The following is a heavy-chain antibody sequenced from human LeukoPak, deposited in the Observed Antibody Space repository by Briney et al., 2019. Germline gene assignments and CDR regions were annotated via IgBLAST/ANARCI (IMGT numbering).Heavy chain of an antibody. J-gene: IGHJ4*02. Sequence: GGSLRLSCTASGFTFSYYVMSWVRQAPGKGLEWVSAISGSGGTYYADSVKGRFTISRDNSKNTLYLQMNSLRAEDTDVYYCAKDRFGVTTSRDYFDYWGQGTLVTVSS. CDR2: ISGSGGT. CDR3: AKDRFGVTTSRDYFDY. D-gene: IGHD3-3*01. CDR1: GFTFSYYV. V-gene: IGHV3-23*01.